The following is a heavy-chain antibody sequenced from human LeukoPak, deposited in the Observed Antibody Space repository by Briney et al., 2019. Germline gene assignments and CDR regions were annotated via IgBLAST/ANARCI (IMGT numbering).Heavy chain of an antibody. V-gene: IGHV4-34*01. D-gene: IGHD2-2*01. CDR1: GGSFSGYY. CDR3: AGVEYQLLWGLGYFDY. CDR2: INHSGST. Sequence: SETLSLTCAVYGGSFSGYYWSWIRQPPGKGLEWIGEINHSGSTNYNPSLKSRVTISVDTSKNQFSLKLSSVTAADTAVYYCAGVEYQLLWGLGYFDYWGQGTLVTVSS. J-gene: IGHJ4*02.